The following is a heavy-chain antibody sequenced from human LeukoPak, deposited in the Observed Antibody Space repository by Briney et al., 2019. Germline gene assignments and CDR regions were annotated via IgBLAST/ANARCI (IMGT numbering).Heavy chain of an antibody. D-gene: IGHD6-13*01. Sequence: GGSLRLSCAASGFTFSNYAMSWVRQAPGKGLEWVSAISSSADSTYYADSVKGRFTISRDNSRNTLYLQMNSLRAEDTAVYYCGKDQKVATAGFPYDYWGQGTLVTDSS. CDR3: GKDQKVATAGFPYDY. V-gene: IGHV3-23*01. CDR2: ISSSADST. J-gene: IGHJ4*02. CDR1: GFTFSNYA.